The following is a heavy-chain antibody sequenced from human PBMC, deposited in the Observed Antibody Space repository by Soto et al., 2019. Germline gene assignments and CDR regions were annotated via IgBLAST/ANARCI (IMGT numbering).Heavy chain of an antibody. D-gene: IGHD2-2*01. CDR2: MYYNGNT. J-gene: IGHJ4*02. Sequence: QVQLQESGPGLVQPSQTLSLSCTVSGGSISGGGYYWNWIRQLPGKGLEWIGYMYYNGNTYYNQPPRRRVTMSLGPSHDQFSLLLNSVAAADTAVYFCARDGGYCSSIGCQNPFDRWGQGTLVSVSA. CDR1: GGSISGGGYY. CDR3: ARDGGYCSSIGCQNPFDR. V-gene: IGHV4-31*03.